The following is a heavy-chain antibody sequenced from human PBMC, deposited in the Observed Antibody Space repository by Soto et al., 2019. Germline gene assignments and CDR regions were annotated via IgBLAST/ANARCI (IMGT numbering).Heavy chain of an antibody. V-gene: IGHV2-5*02. Sequence: QITLKESGPTLVKPTQTLTLTCSFSGFSLSTRGVGVGWIRQPPGKALEWLALIFWDDDKWYSPSLRSKLTIAADTSKNQVVPTMPSMDPVDTATYYCAHRSRGYAYYVDQWGQGTLVTVSS. CDR3: AHRSRGYAYYVDQ. J-gene: IGHJ4*02. CDR1: GFSLSTRGVG. D-gene: IGHD5-12*01. CDR2: IFWDDDK.